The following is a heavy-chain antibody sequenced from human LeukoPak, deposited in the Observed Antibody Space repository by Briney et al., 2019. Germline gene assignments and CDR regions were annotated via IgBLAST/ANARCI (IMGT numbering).Heavy chain of an antibody. CDR2: IYHSGST. CDR3: ARSPIVVVPAAIRSSLVWFDP. D-gene: IGHD2-2*01. Sequence: SETLSLTCTVSGYSISSGYYWGWIRQPPGKGLEWIGSIYHSGSTYYNPSLKSRVTISVDTSKNQSSLKLSSVTAADTAVYYCARSPIVVVPAAIRSSLVWFDPWGQGTLVTVSS. V-gene: IGHV4-38-2*02. CDR1: GYSISSGYY. J-gene: IGHJ5*02.